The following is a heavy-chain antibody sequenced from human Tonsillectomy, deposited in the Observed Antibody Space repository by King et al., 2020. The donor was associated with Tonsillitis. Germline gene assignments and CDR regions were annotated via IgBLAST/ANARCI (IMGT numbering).Heavy chain of an antibody. CDR3: TIDYSSGLDAFDF. J-gene: IGHJ3*01. Sequence: QLVQSGAEVKKPGESLKISCKGSGYTFTRHWIGWVRQMPGKGLEWMGIIYPDDSDTRYSPSFQGQVTISADKSNSTAYLQWTSLKASDTAMYYCTIDYSSGLDAFDFWGQGTMVTVSS. D-gene: IGHD6-19*01. V-gene: IGHV5-51*01. CDR2: IYPDDSDT. CDR1: GYTFTRHW.